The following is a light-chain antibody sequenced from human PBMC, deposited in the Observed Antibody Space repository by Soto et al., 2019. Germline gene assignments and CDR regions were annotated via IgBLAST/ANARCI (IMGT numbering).Light chain of an antibody. V-gene: IGKV3-11*01. CDR1: QSVSSY. CDR3: QQRSELT. J-gene: IGKJ4*01. Sequence: EIVLTQSPATLSLSPGERATLSCRASQSVSSYLDWYQQKPGEAPRLLIYYASNRATGIPARFSGSGSGTDFTLTIGSLEPEDFSVYYCQQRSELTFGGGTKVEIK. CDR2: YAS.